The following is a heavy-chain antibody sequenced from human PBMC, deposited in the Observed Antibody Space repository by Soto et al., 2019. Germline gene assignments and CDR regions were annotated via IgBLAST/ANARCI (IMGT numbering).Heavy chain of an antibody. CDR1: GFTFSSYA. J-gene: IGHJ4*02. V-gene: IGHV3-30-3*01. Sequence: QVQLVESGGGVVQPGRSLRLSCAASGFTFSSYAMHWVSQAPGKGLEWVAVRSYDGSNKYYADSVKGRFTISRDNSKNTLYLQMNSLRAEDTAVYYCARDFTGPYRSWGQGTLVTVSS. CDR2: RSYDGSNK. D-gene: IGHD3-10*01. CDR3: ARDFTGPYRS.